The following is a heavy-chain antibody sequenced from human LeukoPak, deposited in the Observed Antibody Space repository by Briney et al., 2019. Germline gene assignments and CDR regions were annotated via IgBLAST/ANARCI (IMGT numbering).Heavy chain of an antibody. J-gene: IGHJ6*04. Sequence: GKSLRLSCAASGFTFSRCGMHWVRQAPGKGLEWVANIKQDGSEKYYVDSVKGRFTISRDNAKNSLYLQMNSLRAEDTAVYYCARLRMTTVNMDVWGKGTTVTVSS. CDR2: IKQDGSEK. CDR3: ARLRMTTVNMDV. CDR1: GFTFSRCG. D-gene: IGHD4-11*01. V-gene: IGHV3-7*01.